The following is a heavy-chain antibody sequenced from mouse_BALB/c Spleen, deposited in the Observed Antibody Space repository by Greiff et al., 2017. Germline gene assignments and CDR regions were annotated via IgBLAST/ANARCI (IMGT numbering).Heavy chain of an antibody. D-gene: IGHD3-1*01. CDR3: ARYSSGYGYYAMDY. Sequence: VQLKESGPSLVKPSQTLSLTCSVPGDSITSGYWNWIRKFPGNKLEYMGYISYSGSTYYNPSLKSRISITRDTSKNQYYLQLNSVTTEDTATYYCARYSSGYGYYAMDYWGQGTSVTVSS. CDR2: ISYSGST. CDR1: GDSITSGY. V-gene: IGHV3-8*02. J-gene: IGHJ4*01.